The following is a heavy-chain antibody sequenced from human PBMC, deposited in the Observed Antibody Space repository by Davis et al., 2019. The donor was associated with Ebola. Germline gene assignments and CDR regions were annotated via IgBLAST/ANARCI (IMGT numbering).Heavy chain of an antibody. V-gene: IGHV3-53*05. Sequence: GESLKISCAASGFTVSGDYMSWVRQAPGKGLEWVSTIYNDGNTYYGDSVKGRFTISRDNSKNMLYLQMNSLRVEDTAEYYCARDPGLPNGMDGWGLGTTVTVSS. CDR1: GFTVSGDY. J-gene: IGHJ6*02. CDR2: IYNDGNT. CDR3: ARDPGLPNGMDG.